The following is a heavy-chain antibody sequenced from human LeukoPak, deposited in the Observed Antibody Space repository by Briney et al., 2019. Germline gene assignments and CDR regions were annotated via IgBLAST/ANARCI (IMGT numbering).Heavy chain of an antibody. CDR3: TRSSGPRSPYYYDSSGYPVYYFDY. D-gene: IGHD3-22*01. CDR2: ISGSGGST. J-gene: IGHJ4*02. V-gene: IGHV3-23*01. CDR1: GFTFSSYA. Sequence: GGSLRLSCAASGFTFSSYAMGWVRQAPGKGLEWVSAISGSGGSTYYADSVKGRFTISRDNSKNTLYLQMNSLRAEDTAVYYCTRSSGPRSPYYYDSSGYPVYYFDYWGQGTLVTVSS.